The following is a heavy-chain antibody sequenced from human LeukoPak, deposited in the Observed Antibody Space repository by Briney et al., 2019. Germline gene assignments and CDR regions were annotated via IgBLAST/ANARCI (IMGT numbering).Heavy chain of an antibody. CDR2: IIPIFDTT. CDR3: ARGRDDNSGYYYGSYDY. J-gene: IGHJ4*02. CDR1: GGTFSSYA. D-gene: IGHD3-22*01. V-gene: IGHV1-69*13. Sequence: SVKVSCKASGGTFSSYAISWVRQAPGQGLEWMGGIIPIFDTTNYAQKFLGRVTITADESTSTAYMELSSLRSEDAAVYYCARGRDDNSGYYYGSYDYWGQGTLVTVSS.